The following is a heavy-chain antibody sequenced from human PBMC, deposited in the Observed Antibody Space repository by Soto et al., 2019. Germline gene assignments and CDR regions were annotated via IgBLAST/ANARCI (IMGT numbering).Heavy chain of an antibody. D-gene: IGHD3-10*01. CDR1: GFTFINHA. Sequence: QVQLVESGGGVVQPGRSLRLSCAASGFTFINHAMHWVRQSPGKGLEWVAFISYDGVNKYYADSVKGRISISRDNSKNALYLQMISLRPEDTAMYYCARDQMVRGAFDYWGQGTLVTVSS. J-gene: IGHJ4*02. CDR2: ISYDGVNK. CDR3: ARDQMVRGAFDY. V-gene: IGHV3-30-3*01.